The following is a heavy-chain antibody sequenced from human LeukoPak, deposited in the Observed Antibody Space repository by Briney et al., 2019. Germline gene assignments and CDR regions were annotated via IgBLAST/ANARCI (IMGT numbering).Heavy chain of an antibody. V-gene: IGHV3-9*01. CDR3: AKVAGTTPKLMYYFDY. CDR1: GFTFDDYA. Sequence: GGSLRLSCAASGFTFDDYAMHWVRHAPGKGLEWVSGISWSSGSIGYADSVKGRFTISRDNAKNSLYLQMNSLRAEDTALYYCAKVAGTTPKLMYYFDYWGQETLVTVSS. CDR2: ISWSSGSI. J-gene: IGHJ4*02. D-gene: IGHD1-7*01.